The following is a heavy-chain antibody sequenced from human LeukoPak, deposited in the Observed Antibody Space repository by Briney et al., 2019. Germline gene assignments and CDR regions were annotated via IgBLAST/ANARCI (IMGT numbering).Heavy chain of an antibody. V-gene: IGHV3-30-3*01. CDR1: GITFSNYA. Sequence: GSLRLSCAASGITFSNYAMHWVRQAPGKGLEWVAVISYDGSNKYYADSVKGRFTISRDNAKNSLYLQMNSLRADDTAVYYCARFAAGGSYYYYMDVWGKGTTVTVSS. CDR3: ARFAAGGSYYYYMDV. D-gene: IGHD6-25*01. J-gene: IGHJ6*03. CDR2: ISYDGSNK.